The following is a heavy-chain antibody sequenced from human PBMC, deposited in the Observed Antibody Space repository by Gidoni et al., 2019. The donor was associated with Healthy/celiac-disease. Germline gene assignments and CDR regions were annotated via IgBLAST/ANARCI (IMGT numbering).Heavy chain of an antibody. V-gene: IGHV3-33*01. J-gene: IGHJ4*02. CDR3: ARDPWGEWDQPDY. CDR2: IWYDGSNK. D-gene: IGHD3-16*01. CDR1: GFTFSSYG. Sequence: QVQLVESGGGVVQPGRSLRLSCAASGFTFSSYGMHWVRQAPGKGLEWVAVIWYDGSNKYYADSVKGRFTISRDNSKNTLYLQMNSLRAEDTAVYYCARDPWGEWDQPDYWGQGTLVTVSS.